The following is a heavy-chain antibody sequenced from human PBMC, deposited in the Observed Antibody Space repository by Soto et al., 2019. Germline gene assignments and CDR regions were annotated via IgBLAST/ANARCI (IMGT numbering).Heavy chain of an antibody. J-gene: IGHJ6*02. D-gene: IGHD3-3*01. CDR2: ISYDGSNK. CDR1: GFTFSSYG. Sequence: GGSLRLSCAASGFTFSSYGMHWVRQAPGKGLEWVAVISYDGSNKYYADSVKGRFTISRDNSKNTLYLQMNSLRAEDTAVYYCAKDLWVRDYDFWSGYTQNYYYYYGMGVWGQGTTVTVSS. V-gene: IGHV3-30*18. CDR3: AKDLWVRDYDFWSGYTQNYYYYYGMGV.